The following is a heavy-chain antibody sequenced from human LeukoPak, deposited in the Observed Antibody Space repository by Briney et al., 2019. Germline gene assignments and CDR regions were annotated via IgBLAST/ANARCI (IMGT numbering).Heavy chain of an antibody. CDR2: IRRTGGST. D-gene: IGHD3-22*01. V-gene: IGHV3-23*01. J-gene: IGHJ4*02. CDR1: GFTFSSYA. Sequence: PGGSLRLSCAASGFTFSSYAMSWVRQAPGKGLEWVSAIRRTGGSTYYADSGKGRFTISRDNSKNTLYLQMNSLRAEDTAVYYCANTDYYDTSALDYWGQGTLVTASS. CDR3: ANTDYYDTSALDY.